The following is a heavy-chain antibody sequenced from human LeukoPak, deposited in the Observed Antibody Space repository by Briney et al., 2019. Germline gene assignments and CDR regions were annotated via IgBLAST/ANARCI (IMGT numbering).Heavy chain of an antibody. CDR2: IYSGGST. D-gene: IGHD6-19*01. CDR3: ARDLYSSGWYVWFDP. CDR1: GFTFSTYA. V-gene: IGHV3-53*01. Sequence: GGSLRLSCAASGFTFSTYAMHWVRQAPGKGLEWVSVIYSGGSTYYADSVKGRFTISRDNSKNTLYLQMNSLRAEDTAVYYCARDLYSSGWYVWFDPWGQGTLVTVSS. J-gene: IGHJ5*02.